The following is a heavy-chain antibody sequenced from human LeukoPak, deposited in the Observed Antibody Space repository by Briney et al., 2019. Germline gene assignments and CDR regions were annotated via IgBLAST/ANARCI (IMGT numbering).Heavy chain of an antibody. Sequence: SETLSLTCTVSGYSISSGHYWGWIRQPPGKGLEWIGSIYHSGSTYYNPSLKSRVTISVDTSKNQFSLKLSSVTAADTAVYYCARAEVDTAMVFDYWGQGTLVTVSS. V-gene: IGHV4-38-2*02. J-gene: IGHJ4*02. D-gene: IGHD5-18*01. CDR2: IYHSGST. CDR1: GYSISSGHY. CDR3: ARAEVDTAMVFDY.